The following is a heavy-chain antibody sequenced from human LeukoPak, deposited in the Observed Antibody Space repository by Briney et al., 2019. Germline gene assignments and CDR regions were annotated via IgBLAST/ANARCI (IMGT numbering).Heavy chain of an antibody. CDR1: GGSISSDDYY. J-gene: IGHJ3*02. CDR2: IYHSGNT. D-gene: IGHD4-23*01. V-gene: IGHV4-30-2*01. CDR3: ARASTVVSSVTVAPSGAFDI. Sequence: SETLSLTCIVSGGSISSDDYYWSWIRQPPGKGLEWIAYIYHSGNTYYNPSLKSRVTISVDRSKNQFSLKLRSVTAADTAVYYCARASTVVSSVTVAPSGAFDIWGQGTMVTVSS.